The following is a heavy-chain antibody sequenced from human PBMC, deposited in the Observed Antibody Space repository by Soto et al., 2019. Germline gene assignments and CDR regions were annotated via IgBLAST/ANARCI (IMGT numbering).Heavy chain of an antibody. Sequence: PETLRLTCTVSGGSISSYYWSWIRQPPGKGLEWIGYIYYSGSTNYNPSLKSRVTISVDTSKNQFSLKLSSVTAADTAVYYCARGRSRGIAAAGNWFDPWSQGTLVTVS. D-gene: IGHD6-13*01. J-gene: IGHJ5*02. CDR1: GGSISSYY. V-gene: IGHV4-59*01. CDR3: ARGRSRGIAAAGNWFDP. CDR2: IYYSGST.